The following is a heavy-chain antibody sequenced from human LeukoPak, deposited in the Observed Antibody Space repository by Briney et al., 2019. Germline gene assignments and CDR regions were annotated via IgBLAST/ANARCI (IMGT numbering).Heavy chain of an antibody. V-gene: IGHV3-33*01. CDR1: GFTFSNYG. CDR2: IWYDGSNK. Sequence: GRSLRLSCAASGFTFSNYGMHWVRQAPGKGLEWVSVIWYDGSNKYYADSVKGRFTISRDNSKNTLYLQMNSLRAEDTAVYYCVRVAVAGNLNSWFDPWGQGTLVTVSS. CDR3: VRVAVAGNLNSWFDP. J-gene: IGHJ5*02. D-gene: IGHD6-19*01.